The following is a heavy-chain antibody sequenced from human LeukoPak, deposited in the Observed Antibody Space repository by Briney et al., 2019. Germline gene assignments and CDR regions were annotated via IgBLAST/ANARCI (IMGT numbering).Heavy chain of an antibody. CDR1: GGSFSGYY. CDR3: ARGSPGDGSGSYYPYYFDY. D-gene: IGHD3-10*01. CDR2: INHGGST. V-gene: IGHV4-34*01. J-gene: IGHJ4*02. Sequence: PSETLSLTCAVYGGSFSGYYWSWIRQPPGKGLEWIGEINHGGSTNYNPSLKSRVTISVDTSKNQFSLKLSSVTAADTAVYYCARGSPGDGSGSYYPYYFDYWGQGTLVTVSS.